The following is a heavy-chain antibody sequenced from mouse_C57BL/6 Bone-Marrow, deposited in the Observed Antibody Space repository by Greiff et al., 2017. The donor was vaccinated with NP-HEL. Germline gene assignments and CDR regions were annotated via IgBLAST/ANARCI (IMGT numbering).Heavy chain of an antibody. Sequence: EVKLEESGGGLVQPGGSLKLSCAASGFTFSDYYMYWVRQTPEKRLEWVAYISNGGGSTYYPDTVKGRFTISRDNAKNTLYLQMSRLKSEDTAMYYCARQNYGSSYPLYAMDYWGQGTSVTVSS. V-gene: IGHV5-12*01. CDR3: ARQNYGSSYPLYAMDY. CDR1: GFTFSDYY. CDR2: ISNGGGST. D-gene: IGHD1-1*01. J-gene: IGHJ4*01.